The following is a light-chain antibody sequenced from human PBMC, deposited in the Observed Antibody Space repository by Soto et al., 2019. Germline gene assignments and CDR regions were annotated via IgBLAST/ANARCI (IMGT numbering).Light chain of an antibody. J-gene: IGLJ1*01. CDR3: SSYTSSSTLYV. Sequence: QSALTQPASVSGSPGQSITISCTGTSSDVGGYNYVSWYQQHPGKAPKLMIYDVSNRPSGVSNRFSASKSGNTASLTISGLQAEEEADYYCSSYTSSSTLYVFGTGTKVTVL. CDR1: SSDVGGYNY. V-gene: IGLV2-14*01. CDR2: DVS.